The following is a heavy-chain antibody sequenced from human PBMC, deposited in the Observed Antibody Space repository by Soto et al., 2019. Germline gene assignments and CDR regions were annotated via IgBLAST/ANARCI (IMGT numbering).Heavy chain of an antibody. V-gene: IGHV1-18*01. CDR3: ARSLGSVVVPAALGPGAFEI. D-gene: IGHD2-2*01. J-gene: IGHJ3*02. CDR1: GYTFTSYG. Sequence: ASVKVSCKASGYTFTSYGISWVRQAPGQGLEWMGWISAYNGNTNYAQKLQGRVTMTTDTSTSTAYMELRSLRSDDTAVYYCARSLGSVVVPAALGPGAFEIWGQGTMVTV. CDR2: ISAYNGNT.